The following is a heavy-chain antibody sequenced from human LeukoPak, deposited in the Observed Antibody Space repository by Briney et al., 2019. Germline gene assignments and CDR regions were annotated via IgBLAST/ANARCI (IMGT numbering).Heavy chain of an antibody. Sequence: SVKVSCKASGGTFNSYDITWVRQAPGQGLEWMGGIIPISGTANYAQRFQGRVTIATDESTSTAYMELSSLRSEDTAVYYCARDGYTRSTWGFDYWGQGTLVTVSS. V-gene: IGHV1-69*05. J-gene: IGHJ4*02. CDR2: IIPISGTA. CDR1: GGTFNSYD. CDR3: ARDGYTRSTWGFDY. D-gene: IGHD6-13*01.